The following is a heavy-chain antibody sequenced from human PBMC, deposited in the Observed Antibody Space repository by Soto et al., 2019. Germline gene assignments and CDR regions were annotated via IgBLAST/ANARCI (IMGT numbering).Heavy chain of an antibody. V-gene: IGHV3-30-3*01. CDR1: GFTFSSYA. Sequence: QVQLVESGGGVVQPGRSLRLSCAASGFTFSSYAMHWVRQAPGKGLEWVAVISYDGSNKYYADSVKGRFTISRDNSKNPLYLQMNSLRAEDTAVYYCARESAAMVGGGDAFDIWGQGTMVTVSS. D-gene: IGHD5-18*01. CDR3: ARESAAMVGGGDAFDI. J-gene: IGHJ3*02. CDR2: ISYDGSNK.